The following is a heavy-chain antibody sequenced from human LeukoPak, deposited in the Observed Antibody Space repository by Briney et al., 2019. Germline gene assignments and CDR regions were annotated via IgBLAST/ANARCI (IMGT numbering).Heavy chain of an antibody. V-gene: IGHV3-69-1*01. Sequence: PGGSLRLSCAASGFSFSGYNMNWVRQAPGKGLEWISYISSSSTIYYADSVKGRFTISRDNAKNSLYLQMDSLRAEDTAVYYCASPEYSSGWRAFDIWGQGTMVTVSS. CDR2: ISSSSTI. D-gene: IGHD6-19*01. CDR1: GFSFSGYN. CDR3: ASPEYSSGWRAFDI. J-gene: IGHJ3*02.